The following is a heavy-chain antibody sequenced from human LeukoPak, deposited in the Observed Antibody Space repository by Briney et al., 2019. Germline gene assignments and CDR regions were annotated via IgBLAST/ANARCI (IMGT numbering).Heavy chain of an antibody. D-gene: IGHD3-22*01. Sequence: GGSLRLSCAASGFMFDTYIMTWVRQAPGKGLEWVAVISYDGSNKYYADSVKGRFTISRDNSKNTLYLQMNSLRAEDTAVYYCARALGYDSSGYNDYWGQGTLVTVSS. CDR3: ARALGYDSSGYNDY. V-gene: IGHV3-30-3*01. CDR1: GFMFDTYI. J-gene: IGHJ4*02. CDR2: ISYDGSNK.